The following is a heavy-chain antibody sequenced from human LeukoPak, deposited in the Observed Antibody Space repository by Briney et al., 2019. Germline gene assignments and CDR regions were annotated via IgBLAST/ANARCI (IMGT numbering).Heavy chain of an antibody. CDR3: AKEVSRYSSGWYVKASPGPPDY. CDR1: GFTFSSYW. Sequence: GGSLRLSCAASGFTFSSYWIHWVRQAPGKGLEWVSAISGSGGSTYYADSVKGRFTISRDNSKNTLYLQMNSLRAEDTAVYYCAKEVSRYSSGWYVKASPGPPDYWGQGTLVTVSS. D-gene: IGHD6-19*01. CDR2: ISGSGGST. J-gene: IGHJ4*02. V-gene: IGHV3-23*01.